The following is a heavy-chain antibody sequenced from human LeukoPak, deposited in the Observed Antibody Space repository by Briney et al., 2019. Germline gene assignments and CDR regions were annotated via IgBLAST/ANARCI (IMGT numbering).Heavy chain of an antibody. D-gene: IGHD6-6*01. Sequence: GTSLRLSCEASGFTFSTFPMHWVRQTPDKRLEWVAVISDDGRDTYYADSVKGRFTISRDNSKNTLYLQMNSLSPEDTAVVYCARVGRVSIYPSCMDVWGQGTMVIVSS. V-gene: IGHV3-30*04. J-gene: IGHJ6*02. CDR2: ISDDGRDT. CDR1: GFTFSTFP. CDR3: ARVGRVSIYPSCMDV.